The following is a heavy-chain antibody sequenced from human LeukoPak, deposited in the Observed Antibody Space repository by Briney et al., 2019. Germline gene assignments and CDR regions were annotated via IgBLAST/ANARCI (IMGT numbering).Heavy chain of an antibody. CDR2: ISYDGSNK. Sequence: PGRSLRLSCAASGFTFSSYAMHWVRQAPGKGLEWVAVISYDGSNKYYADSVKGRFTISRDNSKSTLYLQMNSLRAEDTAVYYCAREGIAVAGIDYWGQGTLVTVSS. J-gene: IGHJ4*02. D-gene: IGHD6-19*01. CDR3: AREGIAVAGIDY. CDR1: GFTFSSYA. V-gene: IGHV3-30-3*01.